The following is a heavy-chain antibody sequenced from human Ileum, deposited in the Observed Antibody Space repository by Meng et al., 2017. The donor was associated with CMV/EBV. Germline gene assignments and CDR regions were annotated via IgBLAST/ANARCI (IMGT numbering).Heavy chain of an antibody. V-gene: IGHV4-34*01. CDR1: GWSSSGYY. Sequence: HVQLPVGGAGLLKPSETLSLTRVVFGWSSSGYYLNWIRQPPGKGLEWIGEIHPSGSTIYHPSLKNRVSISLDTSRNQFSLRLTSVTAADTAVYYCSRGEDAYKSGRYWGQGTLVTVSS. CDR3: SRGEDAYKSGRY. D-gene: IGHD5-24*01. CDR2: IHPSGST. J-gene: IGHJ4*02.